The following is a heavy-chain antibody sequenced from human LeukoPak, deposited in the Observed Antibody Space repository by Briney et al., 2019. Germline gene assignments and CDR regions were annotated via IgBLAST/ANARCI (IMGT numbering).Heavy chain of an antibody. CDR1: GYSFTSYW. CDR3: ARSFYPNYYYYMDV. CDR2: IYPGDSDA. Sequence: GESLKISCKGSGYSFTSYWIGWVRQMPGKGLEWMGIIYPGDSDATYSPSFQGQVTISADKSINTAYLQWSSLKASDTAIYYCARSFYPNYYYYMDVWGKGTTITVSS. V-gene: IGHV5-51*01. D-gene: IGHD2/OR15-2a*01. J-gene: IGHJ6*03.